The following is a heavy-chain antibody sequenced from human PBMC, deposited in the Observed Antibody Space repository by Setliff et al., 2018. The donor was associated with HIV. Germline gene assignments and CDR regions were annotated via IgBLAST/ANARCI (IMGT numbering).Heavy chain of an antibody. CDR3: ARGALLAVFDFDH. CDR1: GYTFTTYS. CDR2: INVGKGDT. V-gene: IGHV1-3*01. J-gene: IGHJ4*01. Sequence: ASVKVSCKASGYTFTTYSIHWVRQAPGQSLEWMGWINVGKGDTKYSQELQGRITLTTDTSANTAYMALRGLRSDDPAVYFCARGALLAVFDFDHWGHGTLVTASS. D-gene: IGHD3-10*01.